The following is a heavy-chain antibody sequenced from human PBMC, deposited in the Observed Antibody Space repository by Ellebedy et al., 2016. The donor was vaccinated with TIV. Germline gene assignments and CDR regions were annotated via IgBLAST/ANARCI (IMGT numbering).Heavy chain of an antibody. CDR1: GFTFSSYA. J-gene: IGHJ6*03. D-gene: IGHD6-6*01. Sequence: GGSLRLSXAASGFTFSSYAMHWVRQAPGKGLEWVAVISYDGSNKYYADSVKGRFTISRDNSKNTLYLQMNSLRAEDTAVYYCARVRIAARPHYYYYMDVWGKGTTVTVSS. CDR3: ARVRIAARPHYYYYMDV. CDR2: ISYDGSNK. V-gene: IGHV3-30-3*01.